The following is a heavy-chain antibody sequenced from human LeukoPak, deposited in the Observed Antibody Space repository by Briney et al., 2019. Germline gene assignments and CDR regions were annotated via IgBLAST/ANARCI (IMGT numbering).Heavy chain of an antibody. Sequence: ASVSVSCKASGYTFTGNYKHWVRHAQGQGLERMGWINPNSGGTNYAQKFPGRVTMTRDTSMSTAYMELSRLRSDDPAVYYCVRVIYARWYYYYMDVWGKGTTVTVSS. CDR1: GYTFTGNY. D-gene: IGHD4-23*01. CDR2: INPNSGGT. CDR3: VRVIYARWYYYYMDV. J-gene: IGHJ6*03. V-gene: IGHV1-2*02.